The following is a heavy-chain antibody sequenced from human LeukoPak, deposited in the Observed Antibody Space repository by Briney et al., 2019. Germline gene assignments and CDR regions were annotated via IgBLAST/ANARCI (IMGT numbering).Heavy chain of an antibody. V-gene: IGHV1-46*01. CDR1: GYTFTGYY. CDR3: ASQYQLLYHYYYGMDV. J-gene: IGHJ6*02. Sequence: ASVKVSCKASGYTFTGYYMHWVRQAPGQGLEWMGIINPSGGSTSYAQKFQGRVTITADKSTSTAYMELSSLRSEDTAVYYCASQYQLLYHYYYGMDVWGQGTTVTVSS. D-gene: IGHD2-2*01. CDR2: INPSGGST.